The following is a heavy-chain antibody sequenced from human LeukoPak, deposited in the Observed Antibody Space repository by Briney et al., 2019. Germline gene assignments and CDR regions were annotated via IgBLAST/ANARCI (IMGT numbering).Heavy chain of an antibody. Sequence: GGSLRLSCAVSEFTFSHFAMHWVRQAPGKGLEWVAVVSSHGNDGYYAASVKGRFTISRDNSKNTLYLQMNSLRAEDTAVYYCAKGVSSGYYPVYFDYWGQGTLVTVSS. D-gene: IGHD3-22*01. CDR3: AKGVSSGYYPVYFDY. J-gene: IGHJ4*02. V-gene: IGHV3-30*07. CDR2: VSSHGNDG. CDR1: EFTFSHFA.